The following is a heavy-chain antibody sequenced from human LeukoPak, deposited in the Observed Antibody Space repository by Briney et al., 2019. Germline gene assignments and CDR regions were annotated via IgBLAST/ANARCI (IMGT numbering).Heavy chain of an antibody. CDR2: IRYDGSNK. J-gene: IGHJ4*02. CDR1: GFTFSSYG. Sequence: GGSLRLSCAAPGFTFSSYGMHWVRQAPGKGLEWVAFIRYDGSNKYYADSVKGRFTISRDNSKNTLYLQMNSLRAEDTAVYYCAKERHTPAHFDYWGQGTLVTVSS. V-gene: IGHV3-30*02. CDR3: AKERHTPAHFDY.